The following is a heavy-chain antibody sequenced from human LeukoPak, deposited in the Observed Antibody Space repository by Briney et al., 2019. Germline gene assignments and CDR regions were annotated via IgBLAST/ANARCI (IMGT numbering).Heavy chain of an antibody. J-gene: IGHJ4*02. D-gene: IGHD6-19*01. CDR3: ATHPSSGWTLGY. CDR1: GYTFTSYW. V-gene: IGHV5-10-1*01. Sequence: GESLKISCKGSGYTFTSYWINWVRQMPGKXXXXXXRIDPSDSYTNYSPSXQGHVXISADKSISTAYQQWSSLKASDTAIYYCATHPSSGWTLGYWGQGTLVTVTS. CDR2: IDPSDSYT.